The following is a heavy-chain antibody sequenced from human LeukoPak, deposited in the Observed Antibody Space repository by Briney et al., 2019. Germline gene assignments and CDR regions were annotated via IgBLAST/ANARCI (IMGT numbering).Heavy chain of an antibody. CDR2: IYYSGST. CDR3: ARVANWLYYFDY. Sequence: SETLSLTCTVSGGSISSYYWSWIRQPPGKGLEWIGYIYYSGSTNYNPSLKSRVTISVDTSKNQFSLKLSSVTAADTAVYYCARVANWLYYFDYRGQGTLVTVSS. J-gene: IGHJ4*02. CDR1: GGSISSYY. V-gene: IGHV4-59*01. D-gene: IGHD7-27*01.